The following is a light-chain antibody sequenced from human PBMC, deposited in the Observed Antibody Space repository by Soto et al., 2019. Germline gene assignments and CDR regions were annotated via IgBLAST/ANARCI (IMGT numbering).Light chain of an antibody. CDR3: AAWDDSLNGQGV. J-gene: IGLJ2*01. Sequence: QSVLTQPPSASGTPGQRVTISCSGSSSNIGSNTVNWYQQLPGTAPKLLICSNNQRPSGVPDRFSGSKSGTSASLAISGLQSEDEADYYCAAWDDSLNGQGVFGGGTKLTVL. CDR2: SNN. V-gene: IGLV1-44*01. CDR1: SSNIGSNT.